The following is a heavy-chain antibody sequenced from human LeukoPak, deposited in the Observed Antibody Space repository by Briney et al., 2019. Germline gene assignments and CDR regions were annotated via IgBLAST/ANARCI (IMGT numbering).Heavy chain of an antibody. CDR2: IIPIFGTA. D-gene: IGHD3-22*01. CDR1: GGTFSSYA. Sequence: GASVKVSCKASGGTFSSYAISWVRQAPGQGLEWMGGIIPIFGTANYAQKFQGRVTITTDESTSTAYMEPSSLRSEDTAVYYCANARDKSYYDSSGYSYYFDYWGQGTLVTVSS. V-gene: IGHV1-69*05. J-gene: IGHJ4*02. CDR3: ANARDKSYYDSSGYSYYFDY.